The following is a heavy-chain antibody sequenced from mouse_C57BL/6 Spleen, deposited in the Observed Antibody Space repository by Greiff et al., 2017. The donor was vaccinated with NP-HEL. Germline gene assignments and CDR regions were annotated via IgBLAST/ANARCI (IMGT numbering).Heavy chain of an antibody. Sequence: QVQLKQSGAELVRPGTSVKMSCKASGYTFTNYWIGWAKQRPGHGLEWIGDIYPGGGYTNYNEKFKGKATLTADKSSSTAYMQFSSLTSEDSAIYYCARGGSNYLAWFAYWGQGTLVTVSA. J-gene: IGHJ3*01. D-gene: IGHD2-5*01. V-gene: IGHV1-63*01. CDR2: IYPGGGYT. CDR1: GYTFTNYW. CDR3: ARGGSNYLAWFAY.